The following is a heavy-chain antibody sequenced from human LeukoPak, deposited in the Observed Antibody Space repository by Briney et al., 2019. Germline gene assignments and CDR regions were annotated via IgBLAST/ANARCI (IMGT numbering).Heavy chain of an antibody. CDR1: GFTYSHYG. V-gene: IGHV3-33*06. CDR2: IWSDGTEK. CDR3: AKDAQRGFDYSNSLEY. D-gene: IGHD4-11*01. J-gene: IGHJ4*02. Sequence: GGCLRLSCAASGFTYSHYGMHWVRQAPGKGLEWVAVIWSDGTEKYYGDAVRGRFTISRDNSRNTLYLQMNSLRGEDTAVYYCAKDAQRGFDYSNSLEYWGQGTLVTVSS.